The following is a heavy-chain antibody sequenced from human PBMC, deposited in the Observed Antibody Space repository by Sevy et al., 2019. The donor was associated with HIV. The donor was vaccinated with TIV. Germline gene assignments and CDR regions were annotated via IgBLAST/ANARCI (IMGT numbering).Heavy chain of an antibody. CDR3: ARDSVRGGYYDSSGYYLFDY. V-gene: IGHV3-33*01. J-gene: IGHJ4*02. Sequence: GGSLRLSCAASGFTFSVYGMHWVRQAPGKGLEWVAMIWYDGSNKYYRDSVKGRFTISRDNSKKTLYLQMNSLGAEDTAVYYCARDSVRGGYYDSSGYYLFDYWGQGTLVTVSS. D-gene: IGHD3-22*01. CDR1: GFTFSVYG. CDR2: IWYDGSNK.